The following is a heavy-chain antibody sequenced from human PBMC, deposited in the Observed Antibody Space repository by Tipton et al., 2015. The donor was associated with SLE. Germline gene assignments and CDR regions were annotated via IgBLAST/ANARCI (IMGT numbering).Heavy chain of an antibody. Sequence: TLSLTCTVSGGSISSGSYYWSWIRQPAGKGLEYIGRTYISGSTNYNPSLKSRVTISVDTSKNQFSLRLTSVTAADTAVYYCARLEDPFGIFGVPKGWFDPWGQGTLVTVSS. CDR1: GGSISSGSYY. D-gene: IGHD3-3*01. V-gene: IGHV4-61*02. CDR3: ARLEDPFGIFGVPKGWFDP. CDR2: TYISGST. J-gene: IGHJ5*02.